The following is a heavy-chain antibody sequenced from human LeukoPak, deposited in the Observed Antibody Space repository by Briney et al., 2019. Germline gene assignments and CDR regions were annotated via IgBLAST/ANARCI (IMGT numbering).Heavy chain of an antibody. J-gene: IGHJ3*02. D-gene: IGHD2-2*01. V-gene: IGHV1-24*01. CDR1: GYTLTELS. CDR2: FDPEDGET. Sequence: ASVKVSCKVSGYTLTELSMHWVRQAPGKGLEWMGGFDPEDGETIYAQKFQGRVTMTEDTSTDTAYMELSSLRSEDTAVYYCAISYCSSTSCYDGFDIWGQGTMVTVPS. CDR3: AISYCSSTSCYDGFDI.